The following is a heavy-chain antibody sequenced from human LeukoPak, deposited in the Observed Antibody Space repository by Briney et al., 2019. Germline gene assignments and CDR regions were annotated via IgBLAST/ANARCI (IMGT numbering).Heavy chain of an antibody. D-gene: IGHD2-2*01. V-gene: IGHV3-21*04. CDR3: ARLSSSGYSSDN. CDR2: ISSSSSYI. Sequence: GGSLRLSCAASGFTFSSYSMNWVRQAPGKGLEWVSSISSSSSYIYYADSVKGRFTISRDNAKNSLYLQMNRLRAEDTAIYFCARLSSSGYSSDNWGQGTLVTVSS. CDR1: GFTFSSYS. J-gene: IGHJ4*02.